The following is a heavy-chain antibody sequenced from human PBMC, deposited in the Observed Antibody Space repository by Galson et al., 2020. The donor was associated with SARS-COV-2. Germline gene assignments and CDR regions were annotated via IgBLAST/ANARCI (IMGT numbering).Heavy chain of an antibody. CDR3: ARGDMGNDYFDY. Sequence: GGSLRLSCAASGFTSSSYWMHWVRQAPGKGPLWVSRIYSEGSSTSYPDSVKGRFTVSGDNAKNTLYLQMNSLRAEDTAVYYCARGDMGNDYFDYWGQGTLVTVSS. J-gene: IGHJ4*02. V-gene: IGHV3-74*01. CDR1: GFTSSSYW. CDR2: IYSEGSST. D-gene: IGHD7-27*01.